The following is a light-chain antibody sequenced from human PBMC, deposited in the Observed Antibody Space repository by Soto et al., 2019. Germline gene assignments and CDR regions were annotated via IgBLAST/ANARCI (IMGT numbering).Light chain of an antibody. CDR3: QQYSNGHRT. V-gene: IGKV3D-15*01. CDR2: GAS. CDR1: QSISNN. Sequence: EIVMTQSPATLSVSPGERATLSCRAGQSISNNLAWYQQKPGQAPRLLIYGASTRATGIPARFTGSGSGTEFTLTISSLQSVDFAVYYCQQYSNGHRTFGQGTKV. J-gene: IGKJ1*01.